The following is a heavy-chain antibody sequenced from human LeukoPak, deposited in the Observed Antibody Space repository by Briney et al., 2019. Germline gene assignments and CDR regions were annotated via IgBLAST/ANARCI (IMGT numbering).Heavy chain of an antibody. J-gene: IGHJ6*04. CDR1: GGIFSSYA. CDR3: ATPTSGSYRPPLEAYYYYYGMDV. Sequence: SVKVSCKASGGIFSSYAISWVRQAPGQGLEWMGGIIPIFGTANYAQKFQGRVTITADESTSTAYMELSSLRSEDTAVYYCATPTSGSYRPPLEAYYYYYGMDVWGKGTTVTVSS. D-gene: IGHD3-10*01. CDR2: IIPIFGTA. V-gene: IGHV1-69*13.